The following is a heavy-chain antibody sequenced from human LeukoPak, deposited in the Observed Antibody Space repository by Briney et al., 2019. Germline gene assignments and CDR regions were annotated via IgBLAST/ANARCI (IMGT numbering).Heavy chain of an antibody. V-gene: IGHV3-21*01. Sequence: GGSLRLSCAASGFTLSSYAMNWVRQAPGKGLEWVSSISSSSSYIYYADSVKGRFTISRDNAKNSLYLQMNSLRAEDTAVYYCARDKSGSGSSAIYYYYYMDVWGKGTTVTVSS. J-gene: IGHJ6*03. D-gene: IGHD3-10*01. CDR2: ISSSSSYI. CDR1: GFTLSSYA. CDR3: ARDKSGSGSSAIYYYYYMDV.